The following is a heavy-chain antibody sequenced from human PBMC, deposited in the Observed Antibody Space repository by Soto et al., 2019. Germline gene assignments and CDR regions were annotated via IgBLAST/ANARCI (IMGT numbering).Heavy chain of an antibody. J-gene: IGHJ4*02. CDR1: GGTFSSYA. CDR3: ARGADYYDSSGPDY. CDR2: IIPIFGTA. D-gene: IGHD3-22*01. Sequence: SVKVSCKASGGTFSSYAISWVRQASGQGLEWMGGIIPIFGTANYAQKFQGRVTITADESTGTAYMELSSLRSEDTAVYYCARGADYYDSSGPDYWGQGTLVTVSS. V-gene: IGHV1-69*13.